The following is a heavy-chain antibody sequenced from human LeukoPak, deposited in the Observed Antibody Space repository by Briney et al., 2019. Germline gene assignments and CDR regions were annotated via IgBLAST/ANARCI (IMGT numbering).Heavy chain of an antibody. V-gene: IGHV1-46*01. J-gene: IGHJ4*02. CDR2: INPRGGNT. CDR3: ARDRTHYYESSGYYSRWEY. CDR1: GYTFTSYF. D-gene: IGHD3-22*01. Sequence: WASVKVSCKASGYTFTSYFMYWVRQAPGQGLEWMGLINPRGGNTRYAQKFQGRVTMTRDTSTSTVYMELGSLRSEDTAMYYCARDRTHYYESSGYYSRWEYWGQGTLVTVSS.